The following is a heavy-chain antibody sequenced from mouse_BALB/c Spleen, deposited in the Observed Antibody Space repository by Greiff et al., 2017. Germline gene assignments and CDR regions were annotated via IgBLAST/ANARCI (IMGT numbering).Heavy chain of an antibody. Sequence: EVQVVESGGGLVQPGGSMKLSCVASGFTFSNYWMNWVRQSPEKGLEWVAEIRLKSNNYATHYAESVKGRFTISRDDSKSSVYLQMNNLRAEDTGIYYCTEGNYGWFAYWGQGTLVTVAA. J-gene: IGHJ3*01. D-gene: IGHD2-1*01. CDR2: IRLKSNNYAT. CDR3: TEGNYGWFAY. V-gene: IGHV6-6*02. CDR1: GFTFSNYW.